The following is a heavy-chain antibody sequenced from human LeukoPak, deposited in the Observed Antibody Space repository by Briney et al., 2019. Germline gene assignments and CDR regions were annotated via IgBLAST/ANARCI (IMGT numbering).Heavy chain of an antibody. D-gene: IGHD2-21*02. CDR2: IYSGGST. CDR3: ASLRTALTNWFDP. J-gene: IGHJ5*02. Sequence: RGCLRHSCAATGLTGSSSYMRWVRQAPGKGLEWVSAIYSGGSTYYADSVKGRFTISRDNSKNTLSLQMANLMAEDTAGYYCASLRTALTNWFDPWGQGTLVTVAS. V-gene: IGHV3-66*01. CDR1: GLTGSSSY.